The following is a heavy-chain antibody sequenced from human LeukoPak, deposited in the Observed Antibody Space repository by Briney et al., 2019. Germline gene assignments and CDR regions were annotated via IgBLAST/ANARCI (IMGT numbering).Heavy chain of an antibody. CDR1: GFTFSSYG. Sequence: GRSLRLSCAASGFTFSSYGMHWVRQAPGKGLEWVAVISYDGSNKYYADSVKGRFTISRDNSKNTLYLQMNSLRAEDTAVYYCAKAGYGDYAPFDYWGQGTLVTVSS. D-gene: IGHD4-17*01. V-gene: IGHV3-30*18. J-gene: IGHJ4*02. CDR3: AKAGYGDYAPFDY. CDR2: ISYDGSNK.